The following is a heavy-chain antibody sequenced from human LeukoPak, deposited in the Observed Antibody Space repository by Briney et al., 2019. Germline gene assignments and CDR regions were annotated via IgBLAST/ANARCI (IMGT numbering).Heavy chain of an antibody. J-gene: IGHJ3*02. CDR1: GYTFTNYY. D-gene: IGHD3-10*01. CDR2: INPSGGST. CDR3: ARDLPYYYGSGSYYNKDAFDI. Sequence: ASVKVSCKASGYTFTNYYMHWVRQAPGQGLEWMGIINPSGGSTSYAQKFQGRVTMTRDTSTSTAYMELSSLRSEDTAVYYCARDLPYYYGSGSYYNKDAFDIWGQGTMVTVSS. V-gene: IGHV1-46*01.